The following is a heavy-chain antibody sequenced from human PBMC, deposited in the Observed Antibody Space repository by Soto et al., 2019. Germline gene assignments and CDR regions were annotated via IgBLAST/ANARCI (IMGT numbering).Heavy chain of an antibody. V-gene: IGHV1-69*06. D-gene: IGHD6-6*01. Sequence: QVQLVQSGAEVKKPGSSVKVSCKASGGTFSSYAISWVRQAPGQGLEWMGGIIPIFGTANYAQKFQGRVTITADKSTSTAYMELSSLRSEDTAVYYCARGRAARRSRADAYYYYGMDVWGQGTTVTVSS. CDR1: GGTFSSYA. CDR3: ARGRAARRSRADAYYYYGMDV. J-gene: IGHJ6*02. CDR2: IIPIFGTA.